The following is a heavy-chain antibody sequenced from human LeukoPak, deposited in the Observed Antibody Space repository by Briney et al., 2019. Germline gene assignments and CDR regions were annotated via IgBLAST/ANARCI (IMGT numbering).Heavy chain of an antibody. D-gene: IGHD3-3*01. J-gene: IGHJ6*02. CDR3: ARGGVRHDFWSGLGFGYYYGMDV. Sequence: HPGGSLRLSCAASGFTFNNYGMHWVRQAPGKGLEWVAVISYDGSNKYYADSVKGRFTISRDNSKSTLDLQMNSLRAEDTAVYYCARGGVRHDFWSGLGFGYYYGMDVWGQGTTVTVSS. CDR2: ISYDGSNK. V-gene: IGHV3-30*03. CDR1: GFTFNNYG.